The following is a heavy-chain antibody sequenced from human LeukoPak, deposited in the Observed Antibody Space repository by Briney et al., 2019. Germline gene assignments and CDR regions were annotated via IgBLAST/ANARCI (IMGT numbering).Heavy chain of an antibody. D-gene: IGHD2/OR15-2a*01. V-gene: IGHV3-48*03. CDR1: GFTFSSYE. CDR3: AKDSAKKYDDY. J-gene: IGHJ4*02. Sequence: PGGSLRLSCAASGFTFSSYEMNWVRQAPGKGLEWVSYISSSGSTTYYADSVKGRFTISRDNAKNSLYLQMNSLRAEDTAVYYCAKDSAKKYDDYWGQGTLVTVSS. CDR2: ISSSGSTT.